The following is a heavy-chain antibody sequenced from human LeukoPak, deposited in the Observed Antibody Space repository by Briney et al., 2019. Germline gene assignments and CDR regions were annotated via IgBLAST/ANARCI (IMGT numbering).Heavy chain of an antibody. D-gene: IGHD1-26*01. CDR1: GYSFTSYW. CDR3: GRSIYSGSYPDPGNYYYDMDV. Sequence: GESLKISCKGSGYSFTSYWIGWVRQMPGKGLEWLGIIYPGDSDTRYSPSFQGQVTISADRSIRTPYLQWGGRKASDRAMYYCGRSIYSGSYPDPGNYYYDMDVWGKGTTVTVSS. V-gene: IGHV5-51*01. CDR2: IYPGDSDT. J-gene: IGHJ6*03.